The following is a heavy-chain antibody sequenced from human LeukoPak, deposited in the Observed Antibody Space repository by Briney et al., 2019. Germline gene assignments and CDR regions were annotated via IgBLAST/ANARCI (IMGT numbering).Heavy chain of an antibody. CDR3: ARATPFPYTTDWYFDL. CDR2: INPNSGGT. CDR1: GYTFTGYY. D-gene: IGHD1-1*01. J-gene: IGHJ2*01. V-gene: IGHV1-2*02. Sequence: ASVKVSCKASGYTFTGYYMHWVRQAPGQGLEWMGWINPNSGGTNYAQKFQGRVTMTRDTSISTAYMELSRLRSDDTAVYYCARATPFPYTTDWYFDLWGRGTLVTVSS.